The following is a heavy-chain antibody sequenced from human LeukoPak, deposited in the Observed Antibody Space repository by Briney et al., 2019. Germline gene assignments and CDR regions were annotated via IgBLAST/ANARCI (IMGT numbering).Heavy chain of an antibody. D-gene: IGHD3-10*01. J-gene: IGHJ6*03. CDR2: IYYSGST. CDR3: ARVPLFGSAPYYYYYYMDV. V-gene: IGHV4-39*07. CDR1: GGSISSYY. Sequence: SETLSLTCSVSGGSISSYYWGWIRQPPGKGLEWIGSIYYSGSTYYNPSLKSRVTISVDTSKNQFSLKLSSVTAADTAVYYCARVPLFGSAPYYYYYYMDVWGKGTTVTVSS.